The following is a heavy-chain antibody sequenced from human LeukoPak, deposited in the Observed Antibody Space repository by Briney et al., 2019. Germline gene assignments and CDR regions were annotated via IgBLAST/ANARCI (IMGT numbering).Heavy chain of an antibody. Sequence: PGGSLRLSCAASRFTFSSYAMSWVRQAPGKGLEWVSVISATDGSTNYADSVKGRFTISRDNAKNSLYLQMNSLRAEDTAVYYCARDSFNSGQDLGIEGSGWYSVFDIWGQGTMVTVSS. CDR3: ARDSFNSGQDLGIEGSGWYSVFDI. D-gene: IGHD6-19*01. CDR1: RFTFSSYA. V-gene: IGHV3-23*01. J-gene: IGHJ3*02. CDR2: ISATDGST.